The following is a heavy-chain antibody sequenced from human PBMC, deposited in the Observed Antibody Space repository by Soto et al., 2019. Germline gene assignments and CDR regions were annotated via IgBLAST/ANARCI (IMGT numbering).Heavy chain of an antibody. CDR2: ISYTGANQ. CDR3: ARDAFLYSLGAYYDH. Sequence: QVRLVESGGGAVQPGDSLRLSCDASGFTFSTYALHWVRQAPGKGLEWVAFISYTGANQYYADSVKGRFTVSRDNSEIIASLQMTSLKPEDSAVYYCARDAFLYSLGAYYDHGAQGTLVTVSS. V-gene: IGHV3-30-3*01. CDR1: GFTFSTYA. D-gene: IGHD4-4*01. J-gene: IGHJ4*02.